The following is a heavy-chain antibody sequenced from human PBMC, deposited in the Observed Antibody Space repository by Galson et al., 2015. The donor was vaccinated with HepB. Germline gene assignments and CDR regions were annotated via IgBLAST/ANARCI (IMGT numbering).Heavy chain of an antibody. V-gene: IGHV3-21*01. Sequence: SLRLSCAASGFTFSSYSMNWVRQAPGKGLEWVSSISSSSSYRYYADSVKGRFTISRDIAKNSRYLQMNSLRAEDTAVYYCARAFAAGTDYYYGMDVWGQGTTVTVSS. CDR2: ISSSSSYR. CDR1: GFTFSSYS. CDR3: ARAFAAGTDYYYGMDV. D-gene: IGHD6-13*01. J-gene: IGHJ6*02.